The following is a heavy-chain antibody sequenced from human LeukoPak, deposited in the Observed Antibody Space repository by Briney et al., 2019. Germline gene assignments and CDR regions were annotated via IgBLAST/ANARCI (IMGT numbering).Heavy chain of an antibody. CDR1: GFSFSSYG. D-gene: IGHD1-26*01. CDR3: AKDDSGTYSFDS. V-gene: IGHV3-30*02. J-gene: IGHJ4*02. CDR2: IRFDASKE. Sequence: GGSLRLSCATSGFSFSSYGFHWVPQAPGKGLEWLTFIRFDASKEYYIDSVKGRFTVSRDNSKNMLYLQMNSLRPDDTGLYFCAKDDSGTYSFDSWGQGTLVTVSS.